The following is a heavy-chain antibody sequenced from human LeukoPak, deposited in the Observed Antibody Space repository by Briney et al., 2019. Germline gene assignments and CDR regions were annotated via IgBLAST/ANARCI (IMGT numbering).Heavy chain of an antibody. D-gene: IGHD3-10*01. V-gene: IGHV3-23*01. CDR2: ISDSGGST. Sequence: PGGSLRLSCTVSGFTFSDYAVSWVRQAPGKGLEWVSAISDSGGSTSYADSVKGRFTISRDNSKNTLYLQMNSLRAEDTAVYYCAKDRGVSYVKAMDYWGQGTLVTVSA. J-gene: IGHJ4*02. CDR1: GFTFSDYA. CDR3: AKDRGVSYVKAMDY.